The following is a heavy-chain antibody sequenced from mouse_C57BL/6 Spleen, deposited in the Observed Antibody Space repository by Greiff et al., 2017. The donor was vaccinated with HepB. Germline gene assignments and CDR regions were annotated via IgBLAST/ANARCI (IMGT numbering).Heavy chain of an antibody. J-gene: IGHJ3*01. CDR2: ISYSGST. V-gene: IGHV3-8*01. CDR3: ARSGLDYEVLAY. D-gene: IGHD2-4*01. Sequence: EVKLMESGPGLAKPSQTLSLTCSVTGYSITSDYWNWIRKFPGNKLEYMGYISYSGSTYYNPTLKSRISITRDTSKNQYYLQLNSLTTEDTATYYGARSGLDYEVLAYWGQGTLVTVSA. CDR1: GYSITSDY.